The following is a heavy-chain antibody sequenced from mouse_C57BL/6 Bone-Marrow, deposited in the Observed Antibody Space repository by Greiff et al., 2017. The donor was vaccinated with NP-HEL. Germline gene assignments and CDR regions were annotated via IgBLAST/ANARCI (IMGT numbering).Heavy chain of an antibody. V-gene: IGHV1-69*01. CDR2: IDPSDSYT. CDR3: ARSTYYYGSSNWYFDV. CDR1: GYAFSSYW. J-gene: IGHJ1*03. D-gene: IGHD1-1*01. Sequence: VQLQQSGAELVKPGASVKISCKASGYAFSSYWMHWVKQRPGQGLEWIGEIDPSDSYTNYNQKFKGKSTLTVDKSSSTAYMQLSSLTSEDSAVYYCARSTYYYGSSNWYFDVWGTGTTVTVSS.